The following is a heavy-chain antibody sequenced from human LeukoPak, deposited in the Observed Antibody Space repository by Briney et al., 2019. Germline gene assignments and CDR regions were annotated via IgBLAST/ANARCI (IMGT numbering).Heavy chain of an antibody. CDR2: IDSHGTST. CDR3: VREGYGPGNYPFDF. CDR1: GYTFSSHW. J-gene: IGHJ4*02. D-gene: IGHD3-10*01. Sequence: GGSLRLSYAASGYTFSSHWMHWVRQVPGKGLVWVSRIDSHGTSTIDADSVKGRFTTSRDNAKNTVYLQMNGLRGEDTAVYYCVREGYGPGNYPFDFWGQGAPVTASS. V-gene: IGHV3-74*01.